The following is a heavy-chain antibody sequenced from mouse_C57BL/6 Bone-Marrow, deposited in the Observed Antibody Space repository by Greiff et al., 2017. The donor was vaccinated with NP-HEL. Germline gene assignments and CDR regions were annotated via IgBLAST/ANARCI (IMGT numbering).Heavy chain of an antibody. Sequence: QVQLQQPGAELVRPGTSVKLSCKASGYTFTSYWMHWVKQRPGQGLEWIGVIDPSDSYTNYNQKFKGKATLTVDTSSSTAYMQLSSLTSEDSAVYYCARYDGYYYAMDYWGQGTSVTVAS. CDR1: GYTFTSYW. CDR2: IDPSDSYT. V-gene: IGHV1-59*01. CDR3: ARYDGYYYAMDY. D-gene: IGHD2-3*01. J-gene: IGHJ4*01.